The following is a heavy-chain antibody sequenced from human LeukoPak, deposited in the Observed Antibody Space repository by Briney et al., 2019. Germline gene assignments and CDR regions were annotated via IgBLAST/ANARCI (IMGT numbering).Heavy chain of an antibody. CDR3: ARDMGAPDYGSYSVDY. Sequence: SETLSLTCTVSGGSISTYYWNWIRQPPGKGLEWIGYIYHSGSTNYNPSLQSRVTISVDTSKNQFSLNLNSVTAADTAVYFCARDMGAPDYGSYSVDYWGQGTLVTVS. V-gene: IGHV4-59*01. J-gene: IGHJ4*02. CDR2: IYHSGST. D-gene: IGHD4-23*01. CDR1: GGSISTYY.